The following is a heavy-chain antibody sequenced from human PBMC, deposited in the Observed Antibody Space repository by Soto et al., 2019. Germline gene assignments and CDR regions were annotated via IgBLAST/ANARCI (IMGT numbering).Heavy chain of an antibody. CDR2: ISGSTGTT. CDR3: AKDTSSSPYYMDV. J-gene: IGHJ6*03. V-gene: IGHV3-23*01. Sequence: EVQVLESGGGSVQPGGSLRLSCAASGFTFSNFAMSWVRHAPGKGLEWVSEISGSTGTTYYADSVKGRFIISRDNSKNTLHLQMNSRRAEDTAVYCCAKDTSSSPYYMDVWGKGTTVTVSS. CDR1: GFTFSNFA. D-gene: IGHD2-2*01.